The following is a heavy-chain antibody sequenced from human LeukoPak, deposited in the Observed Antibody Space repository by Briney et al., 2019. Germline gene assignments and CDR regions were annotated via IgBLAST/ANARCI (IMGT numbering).Heavy chain of an antibody. Sequence: GGSLRLSCAASGFMFRSYWMSWVRQAPGKGLEWVANIKQDGSEKNYVESVKGRFTIFRDNAENSVELQMNSLRAEDTAVYYCGRYGNGEWLGHYAFDIWGQGTMVTVSS. V-gene: IGHV3-7*01. CDR2: IKQDGSEK. D-gene: IGHD6-19*01. CDR3: GRYGNGEWLGHYAFDI. CDR1: GFMFRSYW. J-gene: IGHJ3*02.